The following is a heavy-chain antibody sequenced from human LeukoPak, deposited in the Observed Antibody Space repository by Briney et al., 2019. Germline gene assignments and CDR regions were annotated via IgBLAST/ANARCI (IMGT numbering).Heavy chain of an antibody. J-gene: IGHJ3*02. CDR3: ARDSSRNRDAFDI. CDR2: ISSSSSYI. V-gene: IGHV3-21*01. CDR1: GFTFSSYS. Sequence: VGSLRLSCAASGFTFSSYSMNWVRQAPGKGLEWVSSISSSSSYIYYADSVKGRFTISRDNAKNSLYLQMNSLRAEDTAVYYCARDSSRNRDAFDIWGQGTMVTVSS. D-gene: IGHD2-2*01.